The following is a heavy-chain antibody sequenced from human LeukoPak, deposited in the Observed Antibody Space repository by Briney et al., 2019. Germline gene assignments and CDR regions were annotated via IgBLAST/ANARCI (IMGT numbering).Heavy chain of an antibody. D-gene: IGHD3-3*01. J-gene: IGHJ5*02. Sequence: ASVKVSCKASGYTFTSYGISWVRQAPGQGLEWMGWISAYNGNTNYAQKLRGRVTMTTDTSTSTAYMELRSLRSDDTAVYYCARVPITIFGVVIGWFDPWGQGTLVTVSS. CDR1: GYTFTSYG. V-gene: IGHV1-18*01. CDR2: ISAYNGNT. CDR3: ARVPITIFGVVIGWFDP.